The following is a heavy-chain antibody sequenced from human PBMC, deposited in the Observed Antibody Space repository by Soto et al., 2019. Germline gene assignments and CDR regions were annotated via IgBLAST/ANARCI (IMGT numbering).Heavy chain of an antibody. CDR1: GLTISSASYY. V-gene: IGHV4-31*03. D-gene: IGHD6-13*01. CDR3: ARYRISGSWSKFDY. J-gene: IGHJ4*02. Sequence: QVLLQESGPGLMKPSQTLSLTCTVSGLTISSASYYWSWIRQHPGKGLEWVGNIYYNGSTYYSPSLKSRVTLWVDTSKNQFSLRLASVTAADRAVYYCARYRISGSWSKFDYWGQGTLVTVSS. CDR2: IYYNGST.